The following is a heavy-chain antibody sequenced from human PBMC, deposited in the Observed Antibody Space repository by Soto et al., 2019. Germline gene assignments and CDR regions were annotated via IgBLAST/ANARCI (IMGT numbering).Heavy chain of an antibody. Sequence: QVQLVESGGGLVNPGGSLRLSCAASGFTFSDYYLGWIRQAPGKGLEWVSYIFDNGKTVYYADSVRGRFTISRDNARNSLYLQMSSLRAEDTAVYYWATALNRGGYQGFEHWGQGTLVTVSS. D-gene: IGHD3-16*02. V-gene: IGHV3-11*01. CDR3: ATALNRGGYQGFEH. CDR1: GFTFSDYY. J-gene: IGHJ4*02. CDR2: IFDNGKTV.